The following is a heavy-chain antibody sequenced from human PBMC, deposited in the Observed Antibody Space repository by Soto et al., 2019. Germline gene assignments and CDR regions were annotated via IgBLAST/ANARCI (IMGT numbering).Heavy chain of an antibody. Sequence: QVQLVQSGAEMQKPGSSVKVSCQSSGGTFNTYAMNWVRQAPGQGPEWMGDISPMFGAANYAPKFQGRVTMTADESTGTSYMQLSSLTSEDTALYFCAREVQVHTPAFVCWGQGTLVTVSS. V-gene: IGHV1-69*19. CDR2: ISPMFGAA. J-gene: IGHJ4*02. CDR3: AREVQVHTPAFVC. D-gene: IGHD3-10*01. CDR1: GGTFNTYA.